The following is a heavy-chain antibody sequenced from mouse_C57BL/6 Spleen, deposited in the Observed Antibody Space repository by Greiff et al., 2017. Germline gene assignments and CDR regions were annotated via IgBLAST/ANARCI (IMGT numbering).Heavy chain of an antibody. D-gene: IGHD1-1*01. CDR3: ARDRGYYGSSYYFDC. CDR2: ISDGGSYT. V-gene: IGHV5-4*01. J-gene: IGHJ2*01. CDR1: GFTFSSYA. Sequence: EVQRVESGGGLVKPGGSLKLSCAASGFTFSSYAMSWVRQTPEKRLEWVATISDGGSYTYYPDNVKGRFTISRDKAKNNLYLQMSHLKSEDTAMYYCARDRGYYGSSYYFDCWGQGTTLTVSS.